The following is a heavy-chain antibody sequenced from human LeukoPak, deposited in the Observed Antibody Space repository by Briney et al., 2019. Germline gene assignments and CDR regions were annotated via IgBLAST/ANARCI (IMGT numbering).Heavy chain of an antibody. D-gene: IGHD1-7*01. CDR1: GITFSTYS. CDR3: ARGRTSEFDY. CDR2: ISGSSTYI. V-gene: IGHV3-21*01. J-gene: IGHJ4*02. Sequence: GGSLRLSCAVSGITFSTYSMNWVRQAPGKGLEWVSSISGSSTYIYYADSVKGRFTISRDNAKNSLYLQMNSLRAEDTAVYYCARGRTSEFDYWGQGTLVTVSS.